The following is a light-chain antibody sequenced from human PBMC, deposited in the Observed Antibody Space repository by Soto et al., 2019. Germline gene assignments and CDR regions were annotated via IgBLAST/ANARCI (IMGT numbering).Light chain of an antibody. J-gene: IGKJ5*01. CDR1: QSVSSY. Sequence: IVLTQSPSTLALSPVERAPLSCRASQSVSSYLAWYQQKPGQAPRLLIYDASNRATGIPARFSGSGSGTDFTLTISSLEPEDFAVYYCQQRSNWPPITFGQGTRLEIK. V-gene: IGKV3-11*01. CDR2: DAS. CDR3: QQRSNWPPIT.